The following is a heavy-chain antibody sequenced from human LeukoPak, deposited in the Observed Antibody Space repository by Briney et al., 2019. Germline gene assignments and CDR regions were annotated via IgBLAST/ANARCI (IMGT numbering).Heavy chain of an antibody. J-gene: IGHJ4*02. CDR2: IRCSGSAE. D-gene: IGHD3-3*01. V-gene: IGHV3-11*04. CDR1: GFTFSDYY. CDR3: ARDERYYDFWSGRD. Sequence: GGSLRLSCAASGFTFSDYYMSWMRQAPGKGLEWVSFIRCSGSAEYYADSVKGRFTISRDNAKNLLYLQMSSLTAEDTAVYYCARDERYYDFWSGRDWGQGTLVTVSS.